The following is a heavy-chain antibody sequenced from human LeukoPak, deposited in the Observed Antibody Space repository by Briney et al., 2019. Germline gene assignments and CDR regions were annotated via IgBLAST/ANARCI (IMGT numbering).Heavy chain of an antibody. J-gene: IGHJ4*02. V-gene: IGHV3-23*01. CDR1: GFTFSSYA. CDR2: ISGSGDSI. Sequence: GGSLRLSCAASGFTFSSYAMSWVRQAPGKGLEWVSAISGSGDSIYYGDSVKGRFTISRDNSKNTLYLQMNSLRAEDTAVYYCAKPSSGNYPPTGYWGQGTLVTVSS. D-gene: IGHD1-26*01. CDR3: AKPSSGNYPPTGY.